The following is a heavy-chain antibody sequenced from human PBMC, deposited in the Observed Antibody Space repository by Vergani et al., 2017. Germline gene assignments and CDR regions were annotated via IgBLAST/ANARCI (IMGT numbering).Heavy chain of an antibody. CDR2: VYWNDDE. D-gene: IGHD3-9*01. J-gene: IGHJ3*01. CDR1: GFPLTTGGAA. V-gene: IGHV2-5*01. CDR3: VHRLGYFDWDGAFDV. Sequence: QITLRESGPTLVKPTQTLTLPCTFSGFPLTTGGAAVGWIRQPPGRALEWLAFVYWNDDERYSPSLKSRVTITKDTSKNEVILTMATMDPVDTATYYCVHRLGYFDWDGAFDVWGPGTMVTVSS.